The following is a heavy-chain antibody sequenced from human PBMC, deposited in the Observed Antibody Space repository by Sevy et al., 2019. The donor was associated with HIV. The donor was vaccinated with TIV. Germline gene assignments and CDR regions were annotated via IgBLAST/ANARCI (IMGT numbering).Heavy chain of an antibody. CDR3: ARDHVKDGDLGDYYYFAMDV. CDR1: GFTFSDYY. J-gene: IGHJ6*02. V-gene: IGHV3-11*01. Sequence: GGSLRLSCAASGFTFSDYYMSWIRQAPGKGLEWLSYISGSDNTIYYADSVKGRFTISRDNAKNSLYLQMNSLRAEDTAVYYCARDHVKDGDLGDYYYFAMDVWGQGTSATVSS. D-gene: IGHD4-17*01. CDR2: ISGSDNTI.